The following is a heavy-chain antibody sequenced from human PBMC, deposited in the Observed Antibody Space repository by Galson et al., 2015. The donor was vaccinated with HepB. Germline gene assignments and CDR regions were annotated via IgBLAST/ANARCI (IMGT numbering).Heavy chain of an antibody. D-gene: IGHD3-22*01. V-gene: IGHV1-18*04. CDR1: GYRFRSYG. Sequence: SVKVSCKASGYRFRSYGISWVRQAPGQGLEWMGWISTYNGNTKYAQKFQGRVTMTTDTATSTAYMELRSLRSDDTAVYYCARNPSLPTYYYDSSGYYEYFDSWGQGTLVTVSS. J-gene: IGHJ4*02. CDR3: ARNPSLPTYYYDSSGYYEYFDS. CDR2: ISTYNGNT.